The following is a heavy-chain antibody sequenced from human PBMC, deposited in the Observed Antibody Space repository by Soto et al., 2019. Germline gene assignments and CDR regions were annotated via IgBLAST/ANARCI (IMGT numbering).Heavy chain of an antibody. CDR1: KFTVSAYY. Sequence: QVQLLESGGGLVKPGGSLRLSCAASKFTVSAYYMAWIRQAPGKGLDWISYISGDSRDTNYADSVKGRFTISRDNAKNSLYLQMNSLAVEDTAVYFCATGQQVRMAAMWGQGTVVTVSS. CDR3: ATGQQVRMAAM. D-gene: IGHD6-13*01. CDR2: ISGDSRDT. V-gene: IGHV3-11*03. J-gene: IGHJ3*02.